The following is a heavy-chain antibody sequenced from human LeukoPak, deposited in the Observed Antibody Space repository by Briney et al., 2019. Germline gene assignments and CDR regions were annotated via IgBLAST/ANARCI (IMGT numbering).Heavy chain of an antibody. D-gene: IGHD1-1*01. Sequence: GGSLRLSCAASGFAFSDYSMNWVRQAPGKGLEWVANTRGSGSGMGSGNYYAGSVKGRFTISRDNAKNSLYLQMSSLRAEDTAVYYCARTPPVTSGTFWFDPWGQGTLVTVSS. J-gene: IGHJ5*02. CDR1: GFAFSDYS. CDR2: TRGSGSGM. V-gene: IGHV3-21*05. CDR3: ARTPPVTSGTFWFDP.